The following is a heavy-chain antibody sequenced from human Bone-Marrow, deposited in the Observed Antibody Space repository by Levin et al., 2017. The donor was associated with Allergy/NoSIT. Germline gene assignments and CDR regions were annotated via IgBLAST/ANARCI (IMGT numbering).Heavy chain of an antibody. CDR1: GYSFASYW. Sequence: GESLKISCKGSGYSFASYWIGWVRQMPGKGLEWMGIIYPGDSDTKYSPSFRGQVTFSADTSISTAYLQWGSLKASDTAIYYCARLMGTTTAWFDPWGQGTLVTVSS. J-gene: IGHJ5*02. CDR3: ARLMGTTTAWFDP. D-gene: IGHD1-26*01. V-gene: IGHV5-51*01. CDR2: IYPGDSDT.